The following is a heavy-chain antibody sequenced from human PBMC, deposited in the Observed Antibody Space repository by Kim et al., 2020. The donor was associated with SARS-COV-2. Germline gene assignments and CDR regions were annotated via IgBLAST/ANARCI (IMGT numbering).Heavy chain of an antibody. CDR3: VKIMHSSSSNSFDY. V-gene: IGHV3-64D*09. CDR1: GFTFSSYA. CDR2: ISSNGGST. Sequence: GGSLRLSCSASGFTFSSYAMHWVRQAPGEGLEYVSAISSNGGSTYYADSVKGRFTISRDNSKNTLYLQMSSLRAEDTAVYYCVKIMHSSSSNSFDYWGQGTLVTVSS. J-gene: IGHJ4*02. D-gene: IGHD6-6*01.